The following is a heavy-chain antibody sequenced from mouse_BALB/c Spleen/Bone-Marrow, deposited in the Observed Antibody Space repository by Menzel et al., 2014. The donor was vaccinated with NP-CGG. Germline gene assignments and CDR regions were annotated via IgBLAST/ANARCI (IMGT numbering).Heavy chain of an antibody. D-gene: IGHD3-3*01. CDR3: ARGGLHYFDY. V-gene: IGHV1S41*01. J-gene: IGHJ2*01. Sequence: DLVKPGASVKLSCKASGYTYTSYWISWIKQRPGQGLEWIGRIAPGSGSTYYNEMFKGKATLIADTSSSTAYIQLSSLSSEDSAVYFCARGGLHYFDYWGQGTTLTVSS. CDR1: GYTYTSYW. CDR2: IAPGSGST.